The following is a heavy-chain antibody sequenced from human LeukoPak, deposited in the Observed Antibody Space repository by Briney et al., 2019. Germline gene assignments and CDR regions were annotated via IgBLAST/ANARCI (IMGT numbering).Heavy chain of an antibody. V-gene: IGHV3-30*04. CDR1: GFTFSNYA. CDR3: ARGSGVSGTYGSYFQL. J-gene: IGHJ1*01. CDR2: ISYDGSNK. Sequence: PGGSLRLSCSASGFTFSNYAMHWVRQAPGKGPEWEAVISYDGSNKYYADSVEGRFTISRDSAWNTLYLQRNSLRGEETAVYYCARGSGVSGTYGSYFQLWGEGTPVNVSP. D-gene: IGHD3-10*01.